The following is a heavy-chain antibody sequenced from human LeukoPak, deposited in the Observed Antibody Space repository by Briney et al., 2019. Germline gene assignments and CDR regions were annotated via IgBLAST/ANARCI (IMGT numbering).Heavy chain of an antibody. CDR3: ARDQGGILTGYYTEFDY. Sequence: GGSLRLSCAASVFTFSSYWMHWVRQAPGKGLVWVSRINSDGSSTSYADSVKGRFTISRDNAKNTLYLQMNSMRAEDTAVYCCARDQGGILTGYYTEFDYWGQGTLVTVSS. J-gene: IGHJ4*02. D-gene: IGHD3-9*01. CDR1: VFTFSSYW. V-gene: IGHV3-74*01. CDR2: INSDGSST.